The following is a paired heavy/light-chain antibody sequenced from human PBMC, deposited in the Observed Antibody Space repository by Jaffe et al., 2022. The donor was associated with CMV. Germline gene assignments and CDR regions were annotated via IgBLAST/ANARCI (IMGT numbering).Light chain of an antibody. CDR3: MQALQTRS. Sequence: DIVMTQSPRSLPVTPGEPASISCRASQTLLNRNGFHYVDWYLQKPGQSPQLLIYLGSNRASGVPDRFSGSGSGTDFTLKISRVEAEDVGVYYCMQALQTRSFGPGTKVDIK. V-gene: IGKV2-28*01. CDR2: LGS. J-gene: IGKJ3*01. CDR1: QTLLNRNGFHY.
Heavy chain of an antibody. Sequence: DVQLLESGGGLVQPGGSLRLSCAASGFTFHTYAMTWVRHVPGKGLEWVSDISASGSNTYYPDSVEGRFTVSRDNSKNTLYLQMNNLRAEDTAVYYCAKGSLPGALYYHGVDVWGQGTTVTVSS. CDR3: AKGSLPGALYYHGVDV. V-gene: IGHV3-23*01. J-gene: IGHJ6*02. CDR1: GFTFHTYA. CDR2: ISASGSNT.